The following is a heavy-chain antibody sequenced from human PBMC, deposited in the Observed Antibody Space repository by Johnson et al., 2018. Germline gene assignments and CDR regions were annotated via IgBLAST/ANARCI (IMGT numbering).Heavy chain of an antibody. D-gene: IGHD3-10*01. CDR3: AKDSVLLWFGEFWQAFDI. Sequence: VQLVQSGGGLVKXGGSLRLXCAASGFTFSSYSMNWVRQAPGKGLEWVSAISGSGGSTYCADAVKGGFTIPKENSKHTLDLQMKRLRAEDTAVYYRAKDSVLLWFGEFWQAFDIWGQGTMVTVSS. CDR2: ISGSGGST. V-gene: IGHV3-23*04. CDR1: GFTFSSYS. J-gene: IGHJ3*02.